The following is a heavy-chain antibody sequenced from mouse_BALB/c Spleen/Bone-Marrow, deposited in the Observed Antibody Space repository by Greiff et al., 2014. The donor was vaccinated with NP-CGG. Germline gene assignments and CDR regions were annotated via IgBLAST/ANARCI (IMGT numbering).Heavy chain of an antibody. Sequence: VQLKESGAELVKPGASGKLSCTASGFNIKDTYMHWGKQRPEQGLGWIGRIDPANGSTKYDPKFQGKATITADTSSNTAYLQLSSLTSEDTAVYYCATYYYGSSWGFAYWGQGTLVTVSA. J-gene: IGHJ3*01. D-gene: IGHD1-1*01. V-gene: IGHV14-3*02. CDR3: ATYYYGSSWGFAY. CDR1: GFNIKDTY. CDR2: IDPANGST.